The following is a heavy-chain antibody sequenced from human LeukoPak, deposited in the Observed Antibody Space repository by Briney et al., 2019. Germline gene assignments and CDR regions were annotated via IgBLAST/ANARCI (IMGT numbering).Heavy chain of an antibody. CDR2: IGISSGNT. J-gene: IGHJ4*02. CDR1: GFTFSAYS. Sequence: GGSLRLSCAASGFTFSAYSMNWVRQAPGKGLEWISYIGISSGNTKYADSVKGRFTISGDKAKNSLYLQMNSLRVEDTAVYYCARDYKYAFDNWGQGTLVAVSS. CDR3: ARDYKYAFDN. V-gene: IGHV3-48*01. D-gene: IGHD5-24*01.